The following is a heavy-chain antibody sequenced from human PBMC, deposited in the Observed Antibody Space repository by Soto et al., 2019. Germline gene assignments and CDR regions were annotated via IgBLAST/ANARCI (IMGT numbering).Heavy chain of an antibody. CDR1: GGSVSSGSFY. CDR2: IYYIGRT. CDR3: ASLRGAGGWFDP. J-gene: IGHJ5*02. V-gene: IGHV4-61*01. D-gene: IGHD3-16*01. Sequence: SETLSLTCTVSGGSVSSGSFYWGWVRQPPGKGLEWIGYIYYIGRTNYNPSLKSRVTISVDTSKNQFSLKLSSMTAADTAVYYCASLRGAGGWFDPWGQGTLVTVSS.